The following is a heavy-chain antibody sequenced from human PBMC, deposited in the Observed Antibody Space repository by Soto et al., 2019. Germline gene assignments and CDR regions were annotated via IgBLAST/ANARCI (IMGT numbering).Heavy chain of an antibody. J-gene: IGHJ5*02. CDR1: GYTFTGYY. V-gene: IGHV1-2*02. CDR3: ARGGIAARRGWFDP. Sequence: QVQLVQSGAEVKKPGASVKVSCKASGYTFTGYYMHWVRQAPGQGLEWMGWINPNSGGTNYAQKFQGRVTITADESTSTAYMELSSLRSEDTAVYYCARGGIAARRGWFDPWGQGTLVTVSS. CDR2: INPNSGGT. D-gene: IGHD6-6*01.